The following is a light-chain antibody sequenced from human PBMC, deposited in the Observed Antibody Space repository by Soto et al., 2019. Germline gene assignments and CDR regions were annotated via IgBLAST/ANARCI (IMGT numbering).Light chain of an antibody. CDR2: DVS. J-gene: IGLJ1*01. CDR1: SSDVGGYNY. Sequence: QSVLTQPASVSGSPGQSITISCTGTSSDVGGYNYVSWYQHHPGKAPKLIIYDVSNRPSGVSNRFSGSKSGNTASLTISGLQAEDEADYYCSSHTRTSPYVFGTGTKVTVL. CDR3: SSHTRTSPYV. V-gene: IGLV2-14*03.